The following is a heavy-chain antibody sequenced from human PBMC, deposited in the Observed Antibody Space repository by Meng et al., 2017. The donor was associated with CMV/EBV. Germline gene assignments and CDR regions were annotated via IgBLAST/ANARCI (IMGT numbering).Heavy chain of an antibody. J-gene: IGHJ6*02. Sequence: KISCQASGGTFSSYAISWVRQAPGQGLEWMGGIIPIFGTANYAQKFQGRVTITTDESTSTAYMELSSLRSEDTAVYYCASDMRPEPDYYYYYGMDVWGQGTTVTVSS. V-gene: IGHV1-69*05. CDR3: ASDMRPEPDYYYYYGMDV. CDR2: IIPIFGTA. CDR1: GGTFSSYA.